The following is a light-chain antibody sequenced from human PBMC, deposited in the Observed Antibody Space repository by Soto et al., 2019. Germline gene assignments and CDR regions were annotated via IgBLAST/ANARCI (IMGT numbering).Light chain of an antibody. Sequence: EIVLTQSPGTLSLSPGERATLSCRASQRVSSSYLTWYQQKPGQAPRPLIYDASSRATGIPDRFSGSGSGTDFTLTISRLEPEDFAVYYCQQYGTSPRTFGQGTNVDIK. CDR2: DAS. CDR3: QQYGTSPRT. CDR1: QRVSSSY. V-gene: IGKV3-20*01. J-gene: IGKJ1*01.